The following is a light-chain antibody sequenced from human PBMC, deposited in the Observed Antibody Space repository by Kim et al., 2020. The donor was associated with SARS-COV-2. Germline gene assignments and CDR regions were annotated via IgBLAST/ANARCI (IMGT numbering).Light chain of an antibody. J-gene: IGLJ2*01. CDR3: NSRDNIGNVI. V-gene: IGLV3-19*01. CDR1: SLRSYY. Sequence: SSELTQDPAVSVALGQTVRITCQGDSLRSYYTSWYQQRPGHAPVLVIYGQYNRPSGIPDRFSGSRSGNTASLTITGAQAEDEADYYCNSRDNIGNVIFGGGTQLTVL. CDR2: GQY.